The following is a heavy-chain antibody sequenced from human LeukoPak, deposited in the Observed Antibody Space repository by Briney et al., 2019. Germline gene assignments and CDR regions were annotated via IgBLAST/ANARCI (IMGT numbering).Heavy chain of an antibody. CDR2: ISSNGGST. D-gene: IGHD4-17*01. V-gene: IGHV3-64*01. CDR3: ARGPPTAYYFDY. Sequence: GSLRLSCAASGFTFSSYAMHWVRQAPGKGLEYVSAISSNGGSTYYANSVKGRFTISRDNSKNTLYLQMGSLRAEDMAVYYCARGPPTAYYFDYWGQGTLVTVSS. CDR1: GFTFSSYA. J-gene: IGHJ4*02.